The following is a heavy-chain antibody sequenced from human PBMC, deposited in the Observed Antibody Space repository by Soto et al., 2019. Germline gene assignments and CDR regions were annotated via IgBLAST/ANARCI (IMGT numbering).Heavy chain of an antibody. V-gene: IGHV4-59*01. D-gene: IGHD3-16*02. J-gene: IGHJ4*02. CDR2: IYYSGST. Sequence: SETLSLTCTVSGGSISSYYWSWIRQPPGKGLEWIGYIYYSGSTNYNPSLKSRVTISVDTSKNQFSLKLSSVTAADTAVCYCARGSLGGVIASPYFDYWGQGPLVT. CDR3: ARGSLGGVIASPYFDY. CDR1: GGSISSYY.